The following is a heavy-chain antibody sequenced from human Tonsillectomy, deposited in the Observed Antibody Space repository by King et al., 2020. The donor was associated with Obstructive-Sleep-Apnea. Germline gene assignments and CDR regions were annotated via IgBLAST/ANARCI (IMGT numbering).Heavy chain of an antibody. J-gene: IGHJ4*02. D-gene: IGHD3-10*01. Sequence: VQLVQSGAEEKKPGESLKISCKASGYSFTAYWIAWVRQMPGKGLEYMGIIYPGDSDTRYSPSFQGQVIISVDKSINTAYLHWRSLKASDTAIYYCAAGAFLPGLDYWGQGTLVTVSS. CDR2: IYPGDSDT. CDR1: GYSFTAYW. V-gene: IGHV5-51*01. CDR3: AAGAFLPGLDY.